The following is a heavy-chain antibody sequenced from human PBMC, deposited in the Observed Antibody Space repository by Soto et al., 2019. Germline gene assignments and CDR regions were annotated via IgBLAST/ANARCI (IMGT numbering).Heavy chain of an antibody. CDR2: IGGSGSNT. CDR3: ARVVRYFHTPYGMDV. V-gene: IGHV3-23*01. CDR1: GFTFSNYA. J-gene: IGHJ6*02. D-gene: IGHD3-9*01. Sequence: EGQLLESGEGLVQPGGSLKLSCAASGFTFSNYAMSWVRQAPGKGLEWVSGIGGSGSNTYYADSVKGRFTISRDNSKNTLFLQMNSLRAEDTAEYYCARVVRYFHTPYGMDVWGQGTTVTVSS.